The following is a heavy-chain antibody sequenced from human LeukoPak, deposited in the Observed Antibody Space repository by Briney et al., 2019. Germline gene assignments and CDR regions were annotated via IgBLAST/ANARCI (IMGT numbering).Heavy chain of an antibody. Sequence: SETLSLTCTVSGDSVSSSSYFWGWIRQPPGKGLEWIGTIYYSGSTYYNPSLKSRVTISVDTSKNQFSLKLSSVTAADTAVYYCARVKIKPGIAGPFGYWGQGTLVTVSS. CDR3: ARVKIKPGIAGPFGY. J-gene: IGHJ4*02. CDR1: GDSVSSSSYF. V-gene: IGHV4-39*07. D-gene: IGHD6-13*01. CDR2: IYYSGST.